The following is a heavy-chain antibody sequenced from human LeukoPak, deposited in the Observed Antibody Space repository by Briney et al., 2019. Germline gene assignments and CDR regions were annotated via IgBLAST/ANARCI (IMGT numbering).Heavy chain of an antibody. CDR3: ARLPYCSSATCHNNWFDS. D-gene: IGHD2-2*01. V-gene: IGHV5-51*01. J-gene: IGHJ5*01. Sequence: GESLKTSCKGSGYSFISYWLGWVRQMPGKGLEWMGIIYPGDSDTRYSPSFQGQVTISADKSISTAYLQWSSLKASDTAMYYCARLPYCSSATCHNNWFDSWGQGTLVTVSS. CDR1: GYSFISYW. CDR2: IYPGDSDT.